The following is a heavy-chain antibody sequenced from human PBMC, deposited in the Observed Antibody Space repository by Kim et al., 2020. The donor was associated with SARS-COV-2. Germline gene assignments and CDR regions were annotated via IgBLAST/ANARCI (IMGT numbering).Heavy chain of an antibody. D-gene: IGHD2-2*01. CDR3: ARDVGPGYCSSTSCYNFDY. J-gene: IGHJ4*02. CDR2: IIPFFGTA. V-gene: IGHV1-69*13. CDR1: GGTFNNYA. Sequence: SVKVSCKASGGTFNNYAISWVRQAPGQGLEWLGGIIPFFGTANYAQKFQGKVTITADETTSTVYMEVSSLRSEDTALYYCARDVGPGYCSSTSCYNFDYWGQGTLVTVSS.